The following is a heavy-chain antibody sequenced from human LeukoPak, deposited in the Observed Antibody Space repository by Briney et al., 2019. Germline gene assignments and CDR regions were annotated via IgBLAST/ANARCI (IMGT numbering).Heavy chain of an antibody. CDR1: GFTFSSYS. CDR2: ISSSSSTI. J-gene: IGHJ3*02. V-gene: IGHV3-48*04. D-gene: IGHD3-22*01. Sequence: GGSLRLSCAASGFTFSSYSMNWVRQAPGKGLEWVSYISSSSSTIYYADSVKGRFTISRDNAKNSLYLQMNSLRAEDTAVYYCATGGMLRITMIVVDGEAFDIWGQGTMVTVSS. CDR3: ATGGMLRITMIVVDGEAFDI.